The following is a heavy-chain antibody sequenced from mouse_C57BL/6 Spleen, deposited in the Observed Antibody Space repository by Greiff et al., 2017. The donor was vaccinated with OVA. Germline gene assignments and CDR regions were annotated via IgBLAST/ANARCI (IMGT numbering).Heavy chain of an antibody. CDR3: ARGSGGYYYGSSPY. V-gene: IGHV1-64*01. CDR1: GYTFTSYW. CDR2: IHPNSGST. D-gene: IGHD1-1*01. J-gene: IGHJ4*01. Sequence: VQLQQPGAELVKPGASVKLSCKASGYTFTSYWMHWVKQRPGQGLEWIGMIHPNSGSTNYNEKFKSKATLTVDKSSSTAYMQLSSLTSEDSAVYYCARGSGGYYYGSSPYWGQGTSVTVSS.